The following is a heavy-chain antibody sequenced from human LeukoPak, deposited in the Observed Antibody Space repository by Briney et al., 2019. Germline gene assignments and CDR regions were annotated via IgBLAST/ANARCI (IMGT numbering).Heavy chain of an antibody. CDR2: IKQDGSEK. CDR3: ARDESLLMTTVTTLDY. Sequence: GGSLRLSCAASGFTFSSYWMSWVRQAPGKGLEWVANIKQDGSEKYYVDSVKGRFTISRDNAKNSLYLQMSSLRADDTAVYYCARDESLLMTTVTTLDYWGQGTLVTVSS. J-gene: IGHJ4*02. D-gene: IGHD4-11*01. CDR1: GFTFSSYW. V-gene: IGHV3-7*01.